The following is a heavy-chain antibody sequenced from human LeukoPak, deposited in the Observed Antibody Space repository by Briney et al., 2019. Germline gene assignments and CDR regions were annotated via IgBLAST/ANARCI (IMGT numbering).Heavy chain of an antibody. D-gene: IGHD1-26*01. Sequence: GGSLRLSCAASGFTFRTYGMSWVRQAPGKGLEWVSSIDTSGGSTYYADSVKGRFTISRDNSKNTLYLQMNSLRVEDTGVYYCARKYSGSDHWGQGTLVTVSS. CDR1: GFTFRTYG. J-gene: IGHJ4*02. V-gene: IGHV3-23*01. CDR3: ARKYSGSDH. CDR2: IDTSGGST.